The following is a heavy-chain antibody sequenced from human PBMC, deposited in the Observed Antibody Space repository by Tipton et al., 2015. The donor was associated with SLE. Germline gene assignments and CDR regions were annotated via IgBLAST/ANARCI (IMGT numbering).Heavy chain of an antibody. CDR3: ASVGYGSGAKVV. Sequence: TLSLTCTVSGGSISSHYWSWIRQPPGKGLEWIGYIYYSGSTNYNPSLKSRVTISVDTSKNQFSLKLSSVTAADTAVYYCASVGYGSGAKVVWGQGTTVTVSS. J-gene: IGHJ6*02. V-gene: IGHV4-59*11. D-gene: IGHD4/OR15-4a*01. CDR1: GGSISSHY. CDR2: IYYSGST.